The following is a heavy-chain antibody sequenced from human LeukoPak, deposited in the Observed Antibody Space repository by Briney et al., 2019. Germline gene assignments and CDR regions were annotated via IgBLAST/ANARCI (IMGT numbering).Heavy chain of an antibody. Sequence: PSETLSLTCAVYGGSFSGYYWSWIRQPPGKGLEWIGEINHSGSTNYNPSLKSRVTISVDTSKNQFSLNLSSLTAADTAVYYCARVYSSSHNWFDTWGQGTQVTVSS. V-gene: IGHV4-34*01. CDR3: ARVYSSSHNWFDT. D-gene: IGHD6-13*01. CDR1: GGSFSGYY. CDR2: INHSGST. J-gene: IGHJ5*02.